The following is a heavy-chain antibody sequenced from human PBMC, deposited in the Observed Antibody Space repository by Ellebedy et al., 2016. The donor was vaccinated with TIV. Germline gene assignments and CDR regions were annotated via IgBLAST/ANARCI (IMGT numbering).Heavy chain of an antibody. V-gene: IGHV3-23*01. J-gene: IGHJ4*02. D-gene: IGHD3-3*01. CDR3: AKRRGSDFWSGRFDY. CDR1: GFNLRNSA. Sequence: GGSLRLXSEASGFNLRNSAMSWVRQAPGKGLEWVAVIVESGLTDYADSVKGRFTISRDSSKKTLYLQMNSLRVDDTAVYYCAKRRGSDFWSGRFDYWGQGTLVSVSS. CDR2: IVESGLT.